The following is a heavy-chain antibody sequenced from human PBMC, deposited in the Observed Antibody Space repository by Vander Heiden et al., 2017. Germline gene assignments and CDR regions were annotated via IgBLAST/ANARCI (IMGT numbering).Heavy chain of an antibody. D-gene: IGHD2-2*01. CDR3: ARLVKYFEL. CDR2: IYHSGST. CDR1: GGSISTSNW. J-gene: IGHJ2*01. Sequence: QVHLQESGPSLVKPSGTLFLTSDVSGGSISTSNWRSWVRQPPGKGLEWMWEIYHSGSTNYNPSLKSRVTISVDKSKNQFSLKLSSVTAADTAVYYCARLVKYFELWGRGTLVTVSS. V-gene: IGHV4-4*02.